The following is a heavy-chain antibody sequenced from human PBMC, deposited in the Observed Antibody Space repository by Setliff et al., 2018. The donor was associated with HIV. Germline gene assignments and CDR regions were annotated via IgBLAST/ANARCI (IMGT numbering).Heavy chain of an antibody. J-gene: IGHJ5*02. CDR3: ARAPYVSGSFGWFDP. D-gene: IGHD3-10*01. CDR1: GGSISSSSYY. CDR2: IHYTGTT. Sequence: NPSETLSLTCTVSGGSISSSSYYWNWFRQYPGKGLEWLGYIHYTGTTNQNPPLRRLITISLDTSKNQFSLKLTSVTAADTAVYYCARAPYVSGSFGWFDPWGQGTLVTVSS. V-gene: IGHV4-31*01.